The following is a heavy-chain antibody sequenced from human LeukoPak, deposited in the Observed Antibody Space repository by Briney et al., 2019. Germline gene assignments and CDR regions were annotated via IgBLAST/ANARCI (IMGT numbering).Heavy chain of an antibody. Sequence: GGSLRLSCAASGFTFSDYAMHWVRQAPGKGLEWVAVISKDGSDKYYPGSVRGRFTISRDNSKNTLYLQMNSLRTEDTAVYYCARAKTTVTTFDAFDIWGQGTMVTVSS. CDR1: GFTFSDYA. CDR2: ISKDGSDK. V-gene: IGHV3-30-3*01. J-gene: IGHJ3*02. CDR3: ARAKTTVTTFDAFDI. D-gene: IGHD4-17*01.